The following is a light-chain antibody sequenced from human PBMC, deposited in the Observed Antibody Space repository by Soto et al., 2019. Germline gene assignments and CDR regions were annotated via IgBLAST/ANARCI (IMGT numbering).Light chain of an antibody. CDR2: DAS. Sequence: EIELTQSPATLSLSPGERATLSCRASQSVSSYLAWYQQKPGQAPRLLIYDASNMATGIPARFSGSESGTDFTLTISSLEPEDFAVYYCQQRSNWSPFTFGPGTKVDIK. CDR3: QQRSNWSPFT. J-gene: IGKJ3*01. V-gene: IGKV3-11*01. CDR1: QSVSSY.